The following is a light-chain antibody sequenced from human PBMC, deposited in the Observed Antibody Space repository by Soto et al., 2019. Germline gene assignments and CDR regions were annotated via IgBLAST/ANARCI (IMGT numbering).Light chain of an antibody. CDR1: SGDIGDYNY. J-gene: IGLJ1*01. CDR2: DVS. Sequence: QSVLTQPASVSGSPGQSITISCVGTSGDIGDYNYVSWYQQHPGKVPKVIIYDVSNRPSGVSNRFSGSKSGNTASLTISGLQAPDEADYYCSSYTSISTYVFGTGPKVTVL. V-gene: IGLV2-14*01. CDR3: SSYTSISTYV.